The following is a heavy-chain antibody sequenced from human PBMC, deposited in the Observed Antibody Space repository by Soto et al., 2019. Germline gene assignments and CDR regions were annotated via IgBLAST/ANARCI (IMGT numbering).Heavy chain of an antibody. CDR1: GGSISSGGYY. V-gene: IGHV4-31*03. CDR2: IYYSGST. J-gene: IGHJ4*02. Sequence: QVQPQESGPGLVKPSQTLSLTCTVSGGSISSGGYYWSWIRQHPGKGLEWIGYIYYSGSTYYNPSLKSRVTISVDTSKNQFSLKLSSVTAADTAVYYCARWLSSSRTGWVDYWGQGTLVTVSS. CDR3: ARWLSSSRTGWVDY. D-gene: IGHD2-2*01.